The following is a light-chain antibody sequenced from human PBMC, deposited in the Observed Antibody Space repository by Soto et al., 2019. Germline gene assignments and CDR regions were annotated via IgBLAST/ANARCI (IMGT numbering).Light chain of an antibody. V-gene: IGKV1-27*01. CDR2: AAS. J-gene: IGKJ3*01. CDR1: QDIRNY. Sequence: DIQMTQSPSSLSASVGDRVTMTCRASQDIRNYVAWYQQKPGEVPKLLIYAASTLQSGVPARFSGGGFGTDFELPVYSLGPEHVAVKYCQRDPRAPHTFGHGTQG. CDR3: QRDPRAPHT.